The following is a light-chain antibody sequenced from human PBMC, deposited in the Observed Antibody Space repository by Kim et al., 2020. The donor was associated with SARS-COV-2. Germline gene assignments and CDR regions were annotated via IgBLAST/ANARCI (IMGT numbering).Light chain of an antibody. CDR2: GAS. V-gene: IGKV3-20*01. CDR3: QQYGGSPLWT. J-gene: IGKJ1*01. Sequence: EIVLTQSPGTLSLSPGERATLSCRASQRVTNSYLAWYQQKLGQAPRLLIYGASTRATGIPDRFSGSGSGTDFILTISRLEPEDFAVYYCQQYGGSPLWTFGQGTKVDIK. CDR1: QRVTNSY.